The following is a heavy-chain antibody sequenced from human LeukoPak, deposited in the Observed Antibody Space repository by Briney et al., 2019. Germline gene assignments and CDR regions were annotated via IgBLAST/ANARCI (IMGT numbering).Heavy chain of an antibody. Sequence: GASVKVSCKASGYTFTSYDINWVRQATGQGLEWMGWMNPNSGNTGYAQKFQGRVTMTRNTSISTAYMELSSMRSEDTAVYYCARAGGHYDFWGGYYVGWFDPWGQGTLVTVSS. J-gene: IGHJ5*02. D-gene: IGHD3-3*01. CDR1: GYTFTSYD. V-gene: IGHV1-8*01. CDR2: MNPNSGNT. CDR3: ARAGGHYDFWGGYYVGWFDP.